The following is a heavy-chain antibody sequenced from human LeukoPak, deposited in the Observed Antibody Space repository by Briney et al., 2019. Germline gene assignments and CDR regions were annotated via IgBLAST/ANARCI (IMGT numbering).Heavy chain of an antibody. CDR1: GFTFSDYY. V-gene: IGHV3-11*06. J-gene: IGHJ4*02. Sequence: GGSLKLSCAASGFTFSDYYMSWIRQAPGKGLEWVSYISSSSSYTNYADSVKGRFTISRDNAKNSLYLQMNSLRAEDTAVYYCARDLGGYSGYDFDYWGQGTLVTVPS. CDR2: ISSSSSYT. CDR3: ARDLGGYSGYDFDY. D-gene: IGHD5-12*01.